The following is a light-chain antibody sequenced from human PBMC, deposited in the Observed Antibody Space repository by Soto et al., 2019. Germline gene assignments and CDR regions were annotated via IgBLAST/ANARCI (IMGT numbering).Light chain of an antibody. CDR2: EVS. CDR3: SSNVGDTNLKI. CDR1: NSDVGGSNY. Sequence: QSVLTQPPSASGSPGQSVTISCTGTNSDVGGSNYVSWYQQHPGKAPKLMIYEVSQRPSGVPDRFSGSRSGNTASLTVSGLQAEDEADYYCSSNVGDTNLKIFGGGTKLTV. V-gene: IGLV2-8*01. J-gene: IGLJ2*01.